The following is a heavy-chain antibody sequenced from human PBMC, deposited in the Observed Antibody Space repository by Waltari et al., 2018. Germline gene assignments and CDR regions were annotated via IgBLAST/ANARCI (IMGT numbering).Heavy chain of an antibody. CDR2: ISGNGGST. Sequence: EVQLVESGGGLVQPGGSLRLSCAASGFTFSSYVMHWVGKAPGKGLEYVSAISGNGGSTYYANSVKGRVTISRDNSKNTLYLQLGSLRPEDMAIYYCARGSRRVTLWGGMDVWGQGTTVTVSS. V-gene: IGHV3-64*01. D-gene: IGHD2-21*02. J-gene: IGHJ6*02. CDR1: GFTFSSYV. CDR3: ARGSRRVTLWGGMDV.